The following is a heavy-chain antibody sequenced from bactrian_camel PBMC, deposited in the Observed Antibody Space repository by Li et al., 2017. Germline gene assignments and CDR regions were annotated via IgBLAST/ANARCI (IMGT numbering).Heavy chain of an antibody. J-gene: IGHJ4*01. Sequence: HVQLVESGGGSVQAGGSLRLSCQISGNAHDTYLMGWLRQAPGKEREAVAGIDSDGSTTYADFVKGRFTISRDNDKNTLYLQMNSLKTEDTAVYYCATALGKDWGQGTQVTVS. D-gene: IGHD5*01. CDR2: IDSDGST. V-gene: IGHV3S55*01. CDR3: ATALGKD. CDR1: GNAHDTYL.